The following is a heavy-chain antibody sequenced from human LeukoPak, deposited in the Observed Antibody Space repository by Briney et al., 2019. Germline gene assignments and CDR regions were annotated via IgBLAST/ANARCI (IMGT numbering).Heavy chain of an antibody. CDR1: GGSISSYY. J-gene: IGHJ3*02. D-gene: IGHD4-17*01. CDR3: AKNYYGADAFDI. Sequence: SETLSLTCTVPGGSISSYYWSSIRQPPGKGLEWIGYIYYSGSTNYNPSLKSRVTISVDTSKNQFSLKLSSVTAADTAVYYCAKNYYGADAFDIWGQGTMVTVSS. CDR2: IYYSGST. V-gene: IGHV4-59*01.